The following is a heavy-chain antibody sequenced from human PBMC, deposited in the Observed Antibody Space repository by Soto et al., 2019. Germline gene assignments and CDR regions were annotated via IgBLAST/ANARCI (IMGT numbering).Heavy chain of an antibody. J-gene: IGHJ6*02. D-gene: IGHD6-19*01. V-gene: IGHV6-1*01. CDR1: GDSVSSNSAA. Sequence: SQTLSLTCAISGDSVSSNSAAWNWIRQSPSRGLEWLGRTYYRSKWYNDYAVSVKSRITINPDTSKNQFSLQLNSVTPEDTAVYYCARGSRIAVAGYYYSYGMDVWGQVTTVTVSS. CDR3: ARGSRIAVAGYYYSYGMDV. CDR2: TYYRSKWYN.